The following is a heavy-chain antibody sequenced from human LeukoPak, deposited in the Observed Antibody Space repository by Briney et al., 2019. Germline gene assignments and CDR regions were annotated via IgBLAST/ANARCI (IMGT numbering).Heavy chain of an antibody. CDR1: GGSISSYY. CDR2: IYYSGST. Sequence: SSETLSLTCTVSGGSISSYYWSWIRQPPGKGLEWIGYIYYSGSTNYNPSLKSRVTISVDTSKNQFSLKLSSVTAADTAVYYCARVGIAVARDAFDIWGQGTMVTVSS. D-gene: IGHD6-19*01. J-gene: IGHJ3*02. CDR3: ARVGIAVARDAFDI. V-gene: IGHV4-59*01.